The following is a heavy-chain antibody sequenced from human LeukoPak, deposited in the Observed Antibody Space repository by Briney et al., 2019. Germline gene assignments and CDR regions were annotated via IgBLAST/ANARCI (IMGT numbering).Heavy chain of an antibody. CDR1: GFTFSSYG. Sequence: PGRSLRLSCAASGFTFSSYGMHWVRQAPGKGLEWVAVISYDGSNKYYADSVKGRFTISRDNSKNTLYLQMNSLRAEDTAVYYCAKDSYGMDVWGQGITVTVSS. V-gene: IGHV3-30*18. CDR3: AKDSYGMDV. J-gene: IGHJ6*02. CDR2: ISYDGSNK.